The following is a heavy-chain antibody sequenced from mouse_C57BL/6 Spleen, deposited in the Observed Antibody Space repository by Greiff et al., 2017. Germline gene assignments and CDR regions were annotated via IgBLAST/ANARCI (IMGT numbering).Heavy chain of an antibody. D-gene: IGHD1-1*01. CDR2: IHPNSGST. V-gene: IGHV1-64*01. CDR1: GYTFTSYW. Sequence: QVQLKQPGAELVKPGASVKLSCKASGYTFTSYWMHWVKQRPGQGLEWIGMIHPNSGSTNYNEKFKSKATLTVDKSSSTAYMQLSSLTSEDSAVYYCAPCLRDYFDYWGQGTTLTVSS. CDR3: APCLRDYFDY. J-gene: IGHJ2*01.